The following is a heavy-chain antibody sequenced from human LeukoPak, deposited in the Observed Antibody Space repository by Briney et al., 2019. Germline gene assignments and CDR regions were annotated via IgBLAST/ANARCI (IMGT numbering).Heavy chain of an antibody. D-gene: IGHD4-17*01. CDR1: GYSFTSYW. CDR2: IYPGDSDT. V-gene: IGHV5-51*01. J-gene: IGHJ6*02. CDR3: GLMTTVTTGGMDV. Sequence: GESLKISCKGSGYSFTSYWIGWVRQMPGKGLEWMGIIYPGDSDTRYSPSFQGQVTISADKSISTAYLQWSSLKASDTAMCYCGLMTTVTTGGMDVWGQGTTVTVSS.